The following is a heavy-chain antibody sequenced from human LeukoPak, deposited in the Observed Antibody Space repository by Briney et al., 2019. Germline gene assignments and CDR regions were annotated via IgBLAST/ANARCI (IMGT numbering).Heavy chain of an antibody. CDR3: ARHGGYYYYYMDV. CDR2: INHSGST. V-gene: IGHV4-34*01. D-gene: IGHD3-3*01. Sequence: SETLSLTCAVYGGSFSGYYWSWIRQPPGKGLEWIGEINHSGSTNYNPSLKSRVTISVDTSKNQFSLKLSSVTAADTAVYYCARHGGYYYYYMDVWGKGTTVTISS. CDR1: GGSFSGYY. J-gene: IGHJ6*03.